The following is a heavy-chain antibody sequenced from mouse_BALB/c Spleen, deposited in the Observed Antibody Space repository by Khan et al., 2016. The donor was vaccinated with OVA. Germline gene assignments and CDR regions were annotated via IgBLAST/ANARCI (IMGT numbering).Heavy chain of an antibody. CDR2: FFPGGGYT. CDR1: GYTFTNYW. D-gene: IGHD3-1*01. V-gene: IGHV1-63*02. J-gene: IGHJ2*01. CDR3: ARGGAARATWDYFDY. Sequence: QVQLKQSGAELVRPGTSVKMSCKAAGYTFTNYWIGWVKQRPGHGLEWIGDFFPGGGYTNYNEKFKGKATLTADTSSSTAYLQLSSLTTEDSALYYCARGGAARATWDYFDYWGQGTTLTVSS.